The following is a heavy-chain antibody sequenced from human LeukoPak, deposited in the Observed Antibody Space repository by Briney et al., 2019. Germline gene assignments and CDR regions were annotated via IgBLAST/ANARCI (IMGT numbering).Heavy chain of an antibody. CDR3: ARDTDTAMVTAGGWFDP. CDR2: ISYDGSNK. CDR1: GFTFSSYA. Sequence: GGSLRLSCAASGFTFSSYAMHWVRQAPGKGLEWVAVISYDGSNKYYADSVKGRFTISRDNSKNTLYLQMNSPRAEDTAVYYCARDTDTAMVTAGGWFDPWGQGTLVTVSS. D-gene: IGHD5-18*01. V-gene: IGHV3-30-3*01. J-gene: IGHJ5*02.